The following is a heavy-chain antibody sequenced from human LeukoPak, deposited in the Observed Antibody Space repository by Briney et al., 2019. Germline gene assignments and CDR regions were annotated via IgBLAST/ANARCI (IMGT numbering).Heavy chain of an antibody. D-gene: IGHD2-2*01. CDR1: GFTFTNYA. V-gene: IGHV3-23*01. J-gene: IGHJ4*02. CDR2: ISGSGGST. Sequence: PGGSLRLSCAASGFTFTNYAMTWVRQAPGKGLEWVSGISGSGGSTYYADSVKGRFTISRDNSKNTLYLQMNSLRAEDTAVYYCAKAGRYCSSPTCSFDYWGQGTLVTVSS. CDR3: AKAGRYCSSPTCSFDY.